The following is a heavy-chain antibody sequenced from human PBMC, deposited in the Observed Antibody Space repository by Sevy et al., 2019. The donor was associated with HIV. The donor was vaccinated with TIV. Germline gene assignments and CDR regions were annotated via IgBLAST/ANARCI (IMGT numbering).Heavy chain of an antibody. CDR1: GFIFSSYD. CDR3: ARSGYNYRGIEY. V-gene: IGHV3-21*01. CDR2: ISLSNTSM. D-gene: IGHD5-12*01. Sequence: GGSLRLSCAASGFIFSSYDMNWVRQAPGKGLQWVSSISLSNTSMYYVDSVKGRFSISRDNARNSLSLQMNSLRAEDTAVYYCARSGYNYRGIEYWGQGTLFTDSS. J-gene: IGHJ4*02.